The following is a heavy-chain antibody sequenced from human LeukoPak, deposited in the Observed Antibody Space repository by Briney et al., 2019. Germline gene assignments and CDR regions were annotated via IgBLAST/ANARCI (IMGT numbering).Heavy chain of an antibody. D-gene: IGHD4-17*01. J-gene: IGHJ4*02. V-gene: IGHV3-9*01. CDR1: GFTFSGDW. Sequence: GGSLRLSCAASGFTFSGDWMHWVRQAPGRGLEWVSGISWNSGSIGYADSVKGRFTISRDNAKNSLYLQMNSLRAEDTALYYCAKSITVTTVAFDYWGQGTLVTVSS. CDR2: ISWNSGSI. CDR3: AKSITVTTVAFDY.